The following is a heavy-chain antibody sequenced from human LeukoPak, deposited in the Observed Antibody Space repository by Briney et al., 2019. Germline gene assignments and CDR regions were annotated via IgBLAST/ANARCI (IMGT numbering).Heavy chain of an antibody. Sequence: SETLSLTCAVYGGSFSGDYWSWIRQPPGKGLEWIGEINHSGTTNYNTPLKSRGIISVDTSKKQFSLKVSCVTAADTAVYYCARGDRGGWLKAWGQGTLVTVSS. J-gene: IGHJ5*02. CDR3: ARGDRGGWLKA. CDR2: INHSGTT. CDR1: GGSFSGDY. D-gene: IGHD6-19*01. V-gene: IGHV4-34*01.